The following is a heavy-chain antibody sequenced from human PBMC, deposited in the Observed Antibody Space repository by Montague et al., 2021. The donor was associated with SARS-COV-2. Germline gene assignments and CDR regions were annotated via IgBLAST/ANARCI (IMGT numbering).Heavy chain of an antibody. CDR2: IYYSGST. Sequence: SETLSLTCSVSGDSISNHYWSWIRQPPGKGLEWIGCIYYSGSTNYNPSLKSRVTISVDTSKNQFSLKLSSVTAADTAVYYCARDKPDYDFWPGYGMDVWGQGTTVTVSS. V-gene: IGHV4-59*11. D-gene: IGHD3-3*01. CDR1: GDSISNHY. J-gene: IGHJ6*02. CDR3: ARDKPDYDFWPGYGMDV.